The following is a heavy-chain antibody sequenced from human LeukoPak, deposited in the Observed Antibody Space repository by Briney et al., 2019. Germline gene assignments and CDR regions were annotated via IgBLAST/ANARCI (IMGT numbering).Heavy chain of an antibody. D-gene: IGHD6-19*01. CDR3: AREFSSGWYVEYYYGMDV. J-gene: IGHJ6*02. Sequence: GGSLRLSCAASGFTFSSYWMNWARQAPGKGLEWVSSISSSSSYIYYADSVKGRFTISRDNAKNSLYLQMNSLRAEDTAVYYCAREFSSGWYVEYYYGMDVWGQGTTVTVSS. CDR1: GFTFSSYW. CDR2: ISSSSSYI. V-gene: IGHV3-21*01.